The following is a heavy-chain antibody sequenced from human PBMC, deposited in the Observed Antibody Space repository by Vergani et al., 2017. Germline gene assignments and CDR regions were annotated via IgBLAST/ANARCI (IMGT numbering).Heavy chain of an antibody. Sequence: QVQLQESGPGLVKPSETLSLTCTVSGGSISSYYWSWIRQPPGKGLEWIGYIYYSGSTYYNPSLKSRVTISVDTSKNQFSLKLSSVTAADTAVYYCARDRDHIVVVWGQGTLVTVSS. J-gene: IGHJ4*02. CDR3: ARDRDHIVVV. V-gene: IGHV4-59*01. CDR2: IYYSGST. CDR1: GGSISSYY. D-gene: IGHD2-21*01.